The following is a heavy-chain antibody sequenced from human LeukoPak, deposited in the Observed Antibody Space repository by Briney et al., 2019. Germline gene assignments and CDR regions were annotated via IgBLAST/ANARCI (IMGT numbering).Heavy chain of an antibody. D-gene: IGHD5-18*01. CDR1: GYTFNNHY. Sequence: GASVKVSCKASGYTFNNHYMHWVRQAPGQGLEWMGIINPGGGGTTYAQMFQGRVTMTEDTSIDTAYMELSSLRSEDTAVYYCVTGFTTMAVDYFDYWGQGTLVTVSP. CDR3: VTGFTTMAVDYFDY. V-gene: IGHV1-46*02. CDR2: INPGGGGT. J-gene: IGHJ4*02.